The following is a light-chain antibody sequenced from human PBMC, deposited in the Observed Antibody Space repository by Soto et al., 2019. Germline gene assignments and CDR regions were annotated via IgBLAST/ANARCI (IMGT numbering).Light chain of an antibody. CDR3: QQYNTYSLT. CDR1: QSISSW. Sequence: DIQMTQSPSTLSASVGDRVTITCRASQSISSWLAWYQQKPGKAPKVLIYDASSLESGVSSRFSGSGSGTEFTLTISSLQPDDFATYFCQQYNTYSLTFGGGTKVEIK. J-gene: IGKJ4*01. CDR2: DAS. V-gene: IGKV1-5*01.